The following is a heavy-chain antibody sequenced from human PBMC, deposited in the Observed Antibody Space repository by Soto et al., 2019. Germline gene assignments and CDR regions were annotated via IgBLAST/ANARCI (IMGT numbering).Heavy chain of an antibody. CDR1: GGTFSPFG. J-gene: IGHJ4*02. CDR2: IIPIFDTT. Sequence: SVKVSCKSSGGTFSPFGVSWVRQAPGQGLEWMGMIIPIFDTTNYAQKFQGRVTITADTSTSTAYMELSSLSSEDTAVYYCAREGRLTGTDGFDYWGQGTLVTISS. V-gene: IGHV1-69*06. CDR3: AREGRLTGTDGFDY. D-gene: IGHD1-20*01.